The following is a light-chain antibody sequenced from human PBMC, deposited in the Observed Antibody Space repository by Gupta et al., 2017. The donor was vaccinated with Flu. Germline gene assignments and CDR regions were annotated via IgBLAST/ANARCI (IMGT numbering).Light chain of an antibody. CDR1: KSGESY. J-gene: IGKJ1*01. V-gene: IGKV1-39*01. Sequence: ATVSDRSTSRGRVKKSGESYVDWYQQKPGESPKLLIYLASNREWGVPDRFSGSGSGTDFTLTISRVQAEDFAVYYCQQRDNSPTAFGQGTKVEIK. CDR2: LAS. CDR3: QQRDNSPTA.